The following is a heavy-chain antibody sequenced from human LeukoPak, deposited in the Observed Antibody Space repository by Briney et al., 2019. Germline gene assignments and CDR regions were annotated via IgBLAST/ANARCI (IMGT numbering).Heavy chain of an antibody. V-gene: IGHV1-18*01. D-gene: IGHD4-17*01. CDR2: ISAYNGHT. J-gene: IGHJ4*02. CDR1: GYTFTKYG. CDR3: ARTGIDYGDYGLLDY. Sequence: GASVKVSCKASGYTFTKYGITWVRQAPGQGPEWVGWISAYNGHTESAQKFQGRVTMTTDTSTNTAYMELRSLRSDDTAVYYRARTGIDYGDYGLLDYWGQGSLVTVSS.